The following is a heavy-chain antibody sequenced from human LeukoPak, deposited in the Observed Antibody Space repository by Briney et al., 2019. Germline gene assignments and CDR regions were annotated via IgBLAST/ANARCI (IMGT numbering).Heavy chain of an antibody. J-gene: IGHJ4*02. CDR3: ARGRRSHLDY. D-gene: IGHD3-16*02. Sequence: SETLSLTCAVYGGSFSGYYRSWIRQPPGKGLEWIGEINHSGSTNYNPSLKSRVTISVDRSKNQFSLKLSSVTAADTAVYYCARGRRSHLDYWGQGTLVTVSS. CDR1: GGSFSGYY. V-gene: IGHV4-34*01. CDR2: INHSGST.